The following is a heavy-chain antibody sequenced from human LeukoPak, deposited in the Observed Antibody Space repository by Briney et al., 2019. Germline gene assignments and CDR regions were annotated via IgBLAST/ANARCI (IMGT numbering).Heavy chain of an antibody. Sequence: SETLSLTCAVYGGSFSGYYWSWIRQPPGKGLEWIGEINHSGSTNYDPSLKSRVTISVDTSKNQFSLKLSSVTAADTAVYYCARGLSYYDFWSGYSPFDYWGQGTLVTVSS. CDR3: ARGLSYYDFWSGYSPFDY. CDR1: GGSFSGYY. J-gene: IGHJ4*02. D-gene: IGHD3-3*01. V-gene: IGHV4-34*01. CDR2: INHSGST.